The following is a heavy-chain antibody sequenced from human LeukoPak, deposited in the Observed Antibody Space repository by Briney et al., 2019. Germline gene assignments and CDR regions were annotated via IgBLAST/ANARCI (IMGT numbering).Heavy chain of an antibody. J-gene: IGHJ5*02. Sequence: GSLRLSCAASGFAFNNAWMNWVRQAPGKGLEWVANIKHDGSEKYYVDSVKGRFTISRDNAKDSLYLQMNSLRAQDTAVYYCARDKYMSGHIGSLFDPWGQGTLVTVSS. CDR3: ARDKYMSGHIGSLFDP. CDR2: IKHDGSEK. V-gene: IGHV3-7*01. D-gene: IGHD5-12*01. CDR1: GFAFNNAW.